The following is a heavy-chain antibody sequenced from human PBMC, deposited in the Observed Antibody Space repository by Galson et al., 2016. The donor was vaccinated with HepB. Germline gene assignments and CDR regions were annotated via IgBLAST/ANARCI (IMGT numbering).Heavy chain of an antibody. CDR2: VRYGMTR. J-gene: IGHJ4*02. D-gene: IGHD2-8*01. Sequence: SETLSLTCNISTASVSSATNFWGWIRQPPGKGLEWIGSVRYGMTRHYNKTLKSRVTVSLDSSNNQFSLKMTSVTASDTAVYFCSNGEGFDHWGQGIQVIVSS. V-gene: IGHV4-39*01. CDR3: SNGEGFDH. CDR1: TASVSSATNF.